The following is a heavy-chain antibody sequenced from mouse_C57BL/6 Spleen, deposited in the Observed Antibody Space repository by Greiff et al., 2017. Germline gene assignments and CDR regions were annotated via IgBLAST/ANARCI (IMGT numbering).Heavy chain of an antibody. CDR1: GYAFSSSW. D-gene: IGHD1-1*01. V-gene: IGHV1-82*01. CDR3: AREELRVEERYFDV. Sequence: QVQLQQSGPELVKPGASVKISCKASGYAFSSSWMNWVKQRPGKGLEWIGRIYPGDGDTNYNGKFKGKATLTADKSSSTAYMQLSSLTSEDSAVYFCAREELRVEERYFDVWGTGTTVTVSS. J-gene: IGHJ1*03. CDR2: IYPGDGDT.